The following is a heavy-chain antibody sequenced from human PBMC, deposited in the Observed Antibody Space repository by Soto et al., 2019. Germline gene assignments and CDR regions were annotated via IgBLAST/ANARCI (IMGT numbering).Heavy chain of an antibody. D-gene: IGHD2-2*01. V-gene: IGHV3-23*01. J-gene: IGHJ4*02. Sequence: GGSLRLSCEGSGFTFSSFAMGWVRQAPGKGLEWLSSVSADGVSSFSADSVRGRFRVSRDNSKNTLFLQMRFLRVEDTAVYYCAKTHQAPVGTHFFDLWGQGTQVTVSS. CDR2: VSADGVSS. CDR1: GFTFSSFA. CDR3: AKTHQAPVGTHFFDL.